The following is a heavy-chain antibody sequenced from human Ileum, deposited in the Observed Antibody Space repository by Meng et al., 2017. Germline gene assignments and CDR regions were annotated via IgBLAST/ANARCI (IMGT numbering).Heavy chain of an antibody. D-gene: IGHD2-8*01. CDR3: ARAPKYCTNAVCSRPLDS. CDR1: GGSISSGDYY. Sequence: QVQLQESGPRLVKPSQTLSLTCTVSGGSISSGDYYWRWVRQSPGKGPEWIGYIYSNGNTYSNPSLRGRLMISIDTSKNQFSLKLSSVTAADTAVYYCARAPKYCTNAVCSRPLDSWGQGTLVTVSS. V-gene: IGHV4-30-4*01. CDR2: IYSNGNT. J-gene: IGHJ4*02.